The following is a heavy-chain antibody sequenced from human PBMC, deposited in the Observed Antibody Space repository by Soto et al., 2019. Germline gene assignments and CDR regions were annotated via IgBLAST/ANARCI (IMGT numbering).Heavy chain of an antibody. CDR1: GFPFSRYA. V-gene: IGHV3-23*01. D-gene: IGHD3-22*01. J-gene: IGHJ3*01. CDR3: ARGDYYDNSGPFSDVFDV. CDR2: ISGSGVST. Sequence: GFLRLSWAASGFPFSRYAMSWVRPAPGKGLEWVSAISGSGVSTYYADSVKGRFTISRDNAKNSLYLQMNSLRAEDTAVYYCARGDYYDNSGPFSDVFDVWGQGTMVTVSS.